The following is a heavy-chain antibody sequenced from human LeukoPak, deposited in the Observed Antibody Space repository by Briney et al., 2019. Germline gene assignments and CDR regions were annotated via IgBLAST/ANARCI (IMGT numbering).Heavy chain of an antibody. CDR1: GFTFSSYG. D-gene: IGHD1-26*01. Sequence: GRSLRLSCAASGFTFSSYGMHWVRQAPGKGLEWVAVISYDGSNKYYADSVKGRFTISRDNSKNTLYLQMNSLRAEDTAVYYCAKDPRAGGGRRELLPFDPWGQGTLVTVSS. V-gene: IGHV3-30*18. CDR2: ISYDGSNK. J-gene: IGHJ5*02. CDR3: AKDPRAGGGRRELLPFDP.